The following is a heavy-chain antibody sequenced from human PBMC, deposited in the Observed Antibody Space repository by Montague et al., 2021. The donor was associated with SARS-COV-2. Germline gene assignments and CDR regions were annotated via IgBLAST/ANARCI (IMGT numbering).Heavy chain of an antibody. CDR3: ARHLAISGPAAVSDY. CDR2: IHYSGIT. CDR1: GDSISSGYFY. D-gene: IGHD2-2*01. V-gene: IGHV4-39*01. J-gene: IGHJ4*02. Sequence: SETLSLTCTVSGDSISSGYFYWGWIRQPPGKGLVWVGTIHYSGITYYNPSLKSRDTISVDTSRNQFSLKLSSVTAADTAIYYCARHLAISGPAAVSDYWGQGTLVTVSS.